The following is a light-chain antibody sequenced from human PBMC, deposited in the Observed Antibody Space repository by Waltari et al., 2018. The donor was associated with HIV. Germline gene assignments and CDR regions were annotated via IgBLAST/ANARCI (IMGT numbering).Light chain of an antibody. CDR2: GAS. V-gene: IGKV3-20*01. CDR3: QQYGSSTWT. J-gene: IGKJ1*01. Sequence: EIVLTQPPGTLSLSPGERATLSCRASQSVSSSYLAWCQQKPGQAPRLLIYGASSRATGIPDRFSGSGSGTDFTLTISRLEPEDFAVYYCQQYGSSTWTFGQGTKVEIK. CDR1: QSVSSSY.